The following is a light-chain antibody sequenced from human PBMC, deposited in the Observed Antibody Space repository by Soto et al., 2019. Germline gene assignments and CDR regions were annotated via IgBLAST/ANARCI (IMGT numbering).Light chain of an antibody. Sequence: EIVMTQSPATQSVSPGERGTLSCRASQSVSSNLAWYQQKPGQAPRLLIYAASTRATGVPARFSGSGSGTDFTLTISSLQSEDFAVYYCQQYESWITFGQGTRLEIK. CDR3: QQYESWIT. CDR2: AAS. J-gene: IGKJ5*01. V-gene: IGKV3-15*01. CDR1: QSVSSN.